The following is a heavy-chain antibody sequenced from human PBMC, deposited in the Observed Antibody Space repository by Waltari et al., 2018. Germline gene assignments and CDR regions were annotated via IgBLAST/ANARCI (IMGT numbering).Heavy chain of an antibody. D-gene: IGHD3-3*01. CDR1: GYTFTNYE. CDR3: ARRILYDFWSGHYYGMDV. V-gene: IGHV1-8*01. Sequence: QVQLVQSGAEVKKPGASVKVSCKASGYTFTNYEINWVRQATGQGLEWMGWMHPNSGYTGYAQKFQGRVTMTRDTSTTTAYMELSSLRSEDTAVYYCARRILYDFWSGHYYGMDVWGQGTTVIVSS. CDR2: MHPNSGYT. J-gene: IGHJ6*02.